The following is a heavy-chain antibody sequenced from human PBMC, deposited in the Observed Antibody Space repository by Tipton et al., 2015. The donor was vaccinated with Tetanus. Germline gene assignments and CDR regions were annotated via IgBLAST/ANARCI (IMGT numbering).Heavy chain of an antibody. J-gene: IGHJ2*01. D-gene: IGHD7-27*01. CDR1: GYTFTRYW. V-gene: IGHV5-51*01. CDR2: IYPDHSDT. Sequence: QLVQSGAEVKKPGESLKISCKGSGYTFTRYWIGWVRQMPGKGLEWMGNIYPDHSDTKYSPSFQGQVTISADKFTTTAYLQWSSLKASVPAMYYCARRLGPYTGDHFWHFDLWGRGTPVTVSS. CDR3: ARRLGPYTGDHFWHFDL.